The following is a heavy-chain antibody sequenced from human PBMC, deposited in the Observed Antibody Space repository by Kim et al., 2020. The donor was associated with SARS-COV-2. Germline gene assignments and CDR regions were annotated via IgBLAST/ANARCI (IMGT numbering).Heavy chain of an antibody. D-gene: IGHD2-2*03. CDR2: IYYSGST. CDR1: GGSISSGGYY. J-gene: IGHJ6*02. Sequence: SETLSLTCTVSGGSISSGGYYWSWIRQHPGKGLEWIGYIYYSGSTYYNPSLKSRVTISVDTSKNQFSLKLSSVTAADTAVYYCARDRILGYCSSTSCETGTTQLFYYYYGMEVWGQGTTVTVSS. V-gene: IGHV4-31*03. CDR3: ARDRILGYCSSTSCETGTTQLFYYYYGMEV.